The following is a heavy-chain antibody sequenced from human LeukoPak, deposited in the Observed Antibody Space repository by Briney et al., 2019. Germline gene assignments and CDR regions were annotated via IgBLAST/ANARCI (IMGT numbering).Heavy chain of an antibody. D-gene: IGHD3-22*01. J-gene: IGHJ6*03. CDR2: FYTSANT. V-gene: IGHV4-4*09. CDR3: ARGLRDEERHYGYYYMDV. CDR1: GDSVSDYY. Sequence: PSETLSLTCTVSGDSVSDYYGSWIRQPPGKGLEWIGYFYTSANTNYNPSLKSRVTMSVDTSKNQFSLKLTSVTAADTAVYYCARGLRDEERHYGYYYMDVWGKGTTVTVSS.